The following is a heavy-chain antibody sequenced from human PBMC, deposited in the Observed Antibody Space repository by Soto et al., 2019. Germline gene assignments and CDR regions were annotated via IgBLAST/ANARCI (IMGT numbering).Heavy chain of an antibody. J-gene: IGHJ4*02. Sequence: GASVKVSCKASGGTFSSYAISWVRQAPGQGLEWMGGIIPIFGTANYAQKFQGRVTITADKSTSSDYMELSSLRSEDTAVYYCARHHSDSSGYDYWGQCTLVTVSS. CDR1: GGTFSSYA. CDR3: ARHHSDSSGYDY. CDR2: IIPIFGTA. V-gene: IGHV1-69*06. D-gene: IGHD3-22*01.